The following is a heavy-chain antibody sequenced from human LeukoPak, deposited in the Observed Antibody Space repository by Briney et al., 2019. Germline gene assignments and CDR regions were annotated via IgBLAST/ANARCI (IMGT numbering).Heavy chain of an antibody. CDR1: GFTFSSYA. CDR2: ISWNSGSI. Sequence: GGSLRLSCAASGFTFSSYAMSWVRQAPGKGPEWVSGISWNSGSIGYADSVKGRFTISRDNAKNFLYLQMNSLRAEDTAFYCAKAIQGRTWYYYYGMDVWGQGTTVTVSS. CDR3: AKAIQGRTWYYYYGMDV. V-gene: IGHV3-9*01. J-gene: IGHJ6*02. D-gene: IGHD3-10*01.